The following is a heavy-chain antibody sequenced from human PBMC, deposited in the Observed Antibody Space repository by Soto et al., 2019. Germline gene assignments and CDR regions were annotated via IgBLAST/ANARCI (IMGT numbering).Heavy chain of an antibody. V-gene: IGHV4-34*01. D-gene: IGHD2-21*02. CDR2: INHSGST. J-gene: IGHJ6*02. CDR3: ARSHRDYYYYYGMDV. Sequence: SETLSLTCAVYGRSFSGYYWSWIRQPPGKGLEWIGEINHSGSTNYNPSLKSRVTISVDTSKNQFSLKLSSVTAADTAVYYCARSHRDYYYYYGMDVWGQGTTVTVYS. CDR1: GRSFSGYY.